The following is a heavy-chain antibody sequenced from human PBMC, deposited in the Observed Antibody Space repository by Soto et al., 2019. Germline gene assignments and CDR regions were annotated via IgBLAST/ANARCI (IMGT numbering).Heavy chain of an antibody. CDR1: GYTFTSYD. D-gene: IGHD2-21*02. V-gene: IGHV1-8*01. CDR2: MNPNSGNT. CDR3: AREVWAYCGGDCSPHPSV. Sequence: ASVKVSCKASGYTFTSYDINWVRQATGQGLEWMGWMNPNSGNTGYAQKFQGRVTMTRNTSISTAYMELSSLRSEDTAVYYCAREVWAYCGGDCSPHPSVWGQGTTVTVSS. J-gene: IGHJ6*02.